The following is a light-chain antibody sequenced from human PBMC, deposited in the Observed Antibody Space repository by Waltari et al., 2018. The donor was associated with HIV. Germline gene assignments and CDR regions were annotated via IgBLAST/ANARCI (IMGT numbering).Light chain of an antibody. CDR2: WAS. J-gene: IGKJ2*01. Sequence: DIVMTQSPDSLVVSLGERATINCKSSQTVLYSSNNKNCVAWYQQKPGQPPKLLIYWASTRESGVPDRFSGSGSGTDFTLTISSLQAEDVAVYYGQQYYSTPGYTFGHGTKLEIK. V-gene: IGKV4-1*01. CDR1: QTVLYSSNNKNC. CDR3: QQYYSTPGYT.